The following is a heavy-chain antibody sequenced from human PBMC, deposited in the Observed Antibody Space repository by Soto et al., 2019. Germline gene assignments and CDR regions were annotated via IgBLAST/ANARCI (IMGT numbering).Heavy chain of an antibody. J-gene: IGHJ3*02. CDR1: GFTFSSYS. Sequence: EVQLVESGGGLVKPGGSLRLSCAASGFTFSSYSMNWVRQAPGKGLEWVSSISSRSSYIYYADSVKGRFTISRDNAKNSLYLQMNSLSAEDTAVYYCARDDNGFDIGGQGTMVTVSS. D-gene: IGHD2-8*01. CDR3: ARDDNGFDI. CDR2: ISSRSSYI. V-gene: IGHV3-21*01.